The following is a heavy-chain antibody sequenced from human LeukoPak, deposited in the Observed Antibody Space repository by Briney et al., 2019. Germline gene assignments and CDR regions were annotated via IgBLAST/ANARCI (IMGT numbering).Heavy chain of an antibody. CDR2: ISGSGGST. J-gene: IGHJ5*02. CDR3: AKSPAKIVVVDNWFDP. CDR1: GFTFSSYA. V-gene: IGHV3-23*01. D-gene: IGHD3-22*01. Sequence: GGSLRLSCAASGFTFSSYAMSWVRQAPGKGLEWVSAISGSGGSTYYADSVKGRFTISRDNSKNTLYLQMNSQRAEDTAVYYCAKSPAKIVVVDNWFDPWGQGTLVTVSS.